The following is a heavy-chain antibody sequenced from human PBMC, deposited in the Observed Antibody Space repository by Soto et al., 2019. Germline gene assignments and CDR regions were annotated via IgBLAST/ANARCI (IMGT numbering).Heavy chain of an antibody. D-gene: IGHD6-13*01. Sequence: QVQLVESGGGVVQPGRSLRLSCAASGFTFSSYGMHWVRQAPGKGLEWVAVIWYDGSNKYYADSVKGRFTISRDNSKNTLYLQMNSLRAEDTAVYYCARDVAAAAGTGGDYWGQGTLVTVSS. V-gene: IGHV3-33*01. CDR1: GFTFSSYG. CDR3: ARDVAAAAGTGGDY. CDR2: IWYDGSNK. J-gene: IGHJ4*02.